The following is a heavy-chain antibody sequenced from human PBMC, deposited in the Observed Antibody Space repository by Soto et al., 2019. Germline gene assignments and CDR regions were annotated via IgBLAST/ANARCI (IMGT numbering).Heavy chain of an antibody. Sequence: ASLKRSWKASVYAITSYDIDWLRQATGQGLEWMGWMNPNSGNTGYAQKFQGRVTMTRNTSISTAYMELSSLRSEDTAVYYCARGHRNGFDPWGQGTLVTVSS. CDR2: MNPNSGNT. J-gene: IGHJ5*02. CDR3: ARGHRNGFDP. CDR1: VYAITSYD. V-gene: IGHV1-8*01.